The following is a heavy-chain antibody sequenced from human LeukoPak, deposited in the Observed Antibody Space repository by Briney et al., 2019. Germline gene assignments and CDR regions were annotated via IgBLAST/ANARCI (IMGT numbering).Heavy chain of an antibody. CDR2: IYPGDSDT. Sequence: WESPEIPRKGSGYRFNSYWIGLVRQMPGKGLGGVGIIYPGDSDTRYSPSFQGQVTISADKSISTAYLQWSRLKASDTAMYYCARNLDYGDYLDAFDIWGEGTMVTVSS. D-gene: IGHD4-17*01. J-gene: IGHJ3*02. CDR1: GYRFNSYW. CDR3: ARNLDYGDYLDAFDI. V-gene: IGHV5-51*01.